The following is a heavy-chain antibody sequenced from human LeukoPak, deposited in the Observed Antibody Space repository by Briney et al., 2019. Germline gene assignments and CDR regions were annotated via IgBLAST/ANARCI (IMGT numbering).Heavy chain of an antibody. V-gene: IGHV4-34*01. J-gene: IGHJ4*02. CDR1: GGSFSGYY. CDR3: ARAMRGYSSSWHFDY. D-gene: IGHD6-13*01. Sequence: SETLSLTCAVYGGSFSGYYWSWIRQPPGKGLEWIGEINHSGSTNYNPSLKSRVTISVDTSKNQFSLKLISVTAADTAVYYCARAMRGYSSSWHFDYWGQGTLVTVSS. CDR2: INHSGST.